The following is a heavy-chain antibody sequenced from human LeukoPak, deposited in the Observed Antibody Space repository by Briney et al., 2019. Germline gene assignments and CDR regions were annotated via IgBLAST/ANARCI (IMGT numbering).Heavy chain of an antibody. CDR3: ARVQDDFWSGKADC. J-gene: IGHJ4*02. CDR1: GFTFSSYW. D-gene: IGHD3-3*01. V-gene: IGHV3-7*01. Sequence: PGGSLRLSCAASGFTFSSYWMSWVRQAPGKGLEWVANIKQDGSEKYYVDSVKGRFTISRDNAKNSLYLQMNSLRAEDTAVYYCARVQDDFWSGKADCWGQGTPVTVSS. CDR2: IKQDGSEK.